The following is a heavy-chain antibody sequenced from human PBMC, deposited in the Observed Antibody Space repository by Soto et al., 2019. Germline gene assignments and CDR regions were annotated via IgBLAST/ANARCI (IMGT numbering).Heavy chain of an antibody. CDR1: DDFISSYY. J-gene: IGHJ6*02. CDR3: ARHDTTNPWGYYGMDV. CDR2: VSTNGAT. Sequence: SDTLSLTCTVSDDFISSYYWNWIRQPAGKGLEWIGRVSTNGATNYNPSLESRVTMSVDTSISTAYLQWSSLKASDTAMYYCARHDTTNPWGYYGMDVWGQGTTVTVSS. D-gene: IGHD7-27*01. V-gene: IGHV4-4*07.